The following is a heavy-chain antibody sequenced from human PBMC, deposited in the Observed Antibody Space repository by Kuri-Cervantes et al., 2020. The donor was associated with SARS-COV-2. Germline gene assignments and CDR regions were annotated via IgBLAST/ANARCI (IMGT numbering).Heavy chain of an antibody. J-gene: IGHJ4*02. CDR2: IIHIFGTA. V-gene: IGHV1-69*13. CDR3: ARTPVTYGGDDGVFFDY. CDR1: GGTFSSYA. D-gene: IGHD4-23*01. Sequence: SVKVSCKASGGTFSSYAISWVRQAPGQGLEWMGGIIHIFGTANYAQKFQGRVTITADESTSTAYMELSSVTAANTAVYYCARTPVTYGGDDGVFFDYWGQGSLVTVSS.